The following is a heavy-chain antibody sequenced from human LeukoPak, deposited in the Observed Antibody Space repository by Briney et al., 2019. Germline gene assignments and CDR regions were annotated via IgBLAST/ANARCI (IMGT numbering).Heavy chain of an antibody. CDR3: AKEMGYSSGSPFDY. Sequence: GGSLRLSCAASGFTFDDYAMHWVRQAPGKGLEWVSLISWDGGSTYYADSVKGRFTISRDNSKNSLYLQMNSLRAEDTALYYCAKEMGYSSGSPFDYWGQGTLVTVSS. CDR2: ISWDGGST. D-gene: IGHD6-19*01. J-gene: IGHJ4*02. CDR1: GFTFDDYA. V-gene: IGHV3-43D*03.